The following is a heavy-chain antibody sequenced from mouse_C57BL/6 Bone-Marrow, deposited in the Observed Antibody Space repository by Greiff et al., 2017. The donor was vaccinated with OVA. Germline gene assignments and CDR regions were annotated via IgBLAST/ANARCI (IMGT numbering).Heavy chain of an antibody. D-gene: IGHD2-3*01. CDR2: INPNNGGT. CDR3: ARWEFYDGYYLVFAY. V-gene: IGHV1-18*01. J-gene: IGHJ3*01. CDR1: GYTFTDYN. Sequence: EVQLQQSGPELVKPGASVKIPCKASGYTFTDYNMDWVKQSHGKSLEWIGDINPNNGGTIYNQKFKGKATLTVDKSSSTAYMELRSLTSEDTAVYYCARWEFYDGYYLVFAYWGQGTLVTVSA.